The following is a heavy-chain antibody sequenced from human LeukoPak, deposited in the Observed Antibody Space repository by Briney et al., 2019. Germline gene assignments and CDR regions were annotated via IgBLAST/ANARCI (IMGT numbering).Heavy chain of an antibody. CDR1: GGSISSDY. J-gene: IGHJ4*02. CDR2: IYYIGST. Sequence: PSEILSLTCTVSGGSISSDYWSWIRQPPGKGLEWIGYIYYIGSTNYNPSLKSRITISVDTSKSHFSLKLSSVTAADTAVYYCARVVGATGSSDYWGQGTLVTVSS. V-gene: IGHV4-59*01. CDR3: ARVVGATGSSDY. D-gene: IGHD1-26*01.